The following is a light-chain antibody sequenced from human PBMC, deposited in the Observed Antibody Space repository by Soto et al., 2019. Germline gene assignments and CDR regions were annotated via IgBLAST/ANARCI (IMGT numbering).Light chain of an antibody. CDR1: QSVSSGY. CDR3: QQYGSSQT. J-gene: IGKJ1*01. Sequence: ETVLTQSPGTLSLYPGERATLSCRASQSVSSGYLAWYQQKPGQAPRLLIYGVSSRATGIPDRFSGSGSGTDFTLTISRLEPEDFGVYYCQQYGSSQTFGQGTKVEIK. CDR2: GVS. V-gene: IGKV3-20*01.